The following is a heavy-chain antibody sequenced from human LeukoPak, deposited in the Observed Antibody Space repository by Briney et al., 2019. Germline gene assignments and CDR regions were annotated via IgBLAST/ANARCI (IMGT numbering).Heavy chain of an antibody. CDR3: ARFDGGSYFYAFDI. CDR2: INHSGST. J-gene: IGHJ3*02. D-gene: IGHD1-26*01. V-gene: IGHV4-34*01. Sequence: SETLSLTCAVYGGSFSGYYWSWIRQPPGKGLEWIGEINHSGSTNYNPSLKSRVTISVDTSKNQFSLKLSSVTAADTAVYYCARFDGGSYFYAFDIWGQGTMVTVSS. CDR1: GGSFSGYY.